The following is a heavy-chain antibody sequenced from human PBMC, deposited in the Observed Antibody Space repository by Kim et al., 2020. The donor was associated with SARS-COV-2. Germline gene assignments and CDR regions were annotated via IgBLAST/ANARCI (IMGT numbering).Heavy chain of an antibody. Sequence: GGSLRLSCAASGFTFSTFEMQWVRQAPGKGLEWLSYISSSGSNTYYADSVKGRFTISRDNAKNSLYLQMNSLRAEDTAVYYCAELRNGGYWGQGTLVIVSS. CDR2: ISSSGSNT. J-gene: IGHJ4*02. D-gene: IGHD1-1*01. CDR3: AELRNGGY. CDR1: GFTFSTFE. V-gene: IGHV3-48*03.